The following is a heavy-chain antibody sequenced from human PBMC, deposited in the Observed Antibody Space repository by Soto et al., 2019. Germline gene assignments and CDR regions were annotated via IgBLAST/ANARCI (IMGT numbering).Heavy chain of an antibody. CDR3: ARERGGTTATLDYYYCYMDV. V-gene: IGHV1-2*04. J-gene: IGHJ6*03. Sequence: QVQLVQSGAEVKKPGASVRVSCKASGYSCSAYYIHWMRQAPGQGLEWMGWINPNSGCTKFAQKFQGWVTMTRDTSISTAYMELSRLKSDDTAVYFCARERGGTTATLDYYYCYMDVVGKGTTVTVCS. CDR1: GYSCSAYY. CDR2: INPNSGCT. D-gene: IGHD4-17*01.